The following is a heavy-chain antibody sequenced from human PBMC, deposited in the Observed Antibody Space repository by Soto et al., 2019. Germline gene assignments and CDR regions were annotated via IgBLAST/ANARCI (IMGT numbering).Heavy chain of an antibody. D-gene: IGHD3-10*01. Sequence: QVQLQESGPGLVKPSGTLSLICIVSGDSVTFGHHYCSWIRQPPGKGLEWIGHIFFTGATNYSPSLKSRVTMSVDSSKSQFSLNLTSVSAADSAIYYCARARPDSAGSSLGRRLDVWGQGTTVTVSS. CDR2: IFFTGAT. V-gene: IGHV4-61*01. CDR1: GDSVTFGHHY. J-gene: IGHJ6*02. CDR3: ARARPDSAGSSLGRRLDV.